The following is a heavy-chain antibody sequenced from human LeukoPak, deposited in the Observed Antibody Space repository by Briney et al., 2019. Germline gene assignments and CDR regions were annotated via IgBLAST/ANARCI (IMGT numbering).Heavy chain of an antibody. CDR3: ARDFYGDYACDY. V-gene: IGHV3-21*01. D-gene: IGHD4-17*01. Sequence: PGGSLRLSCAASGFTFSSYSMNWVRQAPEKGLEWVSSISSSSSYIYYADSVKGRFTISRDNAKNSLYLQMNSLRAEDTAVYYCARDFYGDYACDYWGQGTLVTVSS. CDR1: GFTFSSYS. J-gene: IGHJ4*02. CDR2: ISSSSSYI.